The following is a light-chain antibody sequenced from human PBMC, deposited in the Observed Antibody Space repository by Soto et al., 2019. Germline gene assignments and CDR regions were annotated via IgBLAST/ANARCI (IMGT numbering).Light chain of an antibody. V-gene: IGLV1-44*01. CDR1: TSNIGSNT. J-gene: IGLJ2*01. Sequence: QSVLTQPPSTSGTPGQTVTISCSGSTSNIGSNTVNWYQQVPGTAPKFLIYSNNQRPSGVPKRFSGSKSGTSASLAISGLQSEDEADYYCATWDDSLNGHVVFGGGTKLTVL. CDR3: ATWDDSLNGHVV. CDR2: SNN.